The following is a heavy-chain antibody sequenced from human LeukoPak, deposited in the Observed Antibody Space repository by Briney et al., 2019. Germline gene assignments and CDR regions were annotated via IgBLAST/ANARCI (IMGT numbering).Heavy chain of an antibody. CDR3: ARARPFRGWSGWFDP. Sequence: PGGSLRLSCAASGFTFSSYNMNWVRQAPGKGLEWVSSMSSSSSYIYYVDSVKGRFTISRDNAKNSLYLQMNSLRAEDTAVYYCARARPFRGWSGWFDPWGQGTLVTVSS. D-gene: IGHD6-19*01. J-gene: IGHJ5*02. CDR1: GFTFSSYN. V-gene: IGHV3-21*01. CDR2: MSSSSSYI.